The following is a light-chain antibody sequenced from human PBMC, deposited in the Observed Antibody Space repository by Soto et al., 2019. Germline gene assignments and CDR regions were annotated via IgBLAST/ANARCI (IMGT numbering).Light chain of an antibody. Sequence: QSALTQPPSASGSPGQSVTISCTGTSSDIGGYNFVSWYQQYPGKVPKLTIYEVNKRPSGVPDRFSGSKSGNTASLTVSGLQAEDEADYYCSSYAGSNSWVFGGGTQLTSS. CDR1: SSDIGGYNF. CDR3: SSYAGSNSWV. J-gene: IGLJ7*01. V-gene: IGLV2-8*01. CDR2: EVN.